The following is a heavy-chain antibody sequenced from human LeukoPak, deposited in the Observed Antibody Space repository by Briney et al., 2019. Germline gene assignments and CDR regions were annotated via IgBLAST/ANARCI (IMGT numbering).Heavy chain of an antibody. Sequence: GSLRLSCAVSGFTLNNYWIHWVRQIPGKGLVWVSRISPDGRSTNYADSVKGRFTIFRDSARSTLFLQMNSLSGEDTAIYYCVRSASANYGLFDYWGQGTLVTVSS. V-gene: IGHV3-74*01. CDR2: ISPDGRST. J-gene: IGHJ4*02. D-gene: IGHD3-16*01. CDR1: GFTLNNYW. CDR3: VRSASANYGLFDY.